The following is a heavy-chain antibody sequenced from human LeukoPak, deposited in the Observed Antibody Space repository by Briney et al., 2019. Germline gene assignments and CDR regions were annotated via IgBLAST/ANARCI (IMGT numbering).Heavy chain of an antibody. D-gene: IGHD6-6*01. CDR1: GFTFSTYA. J-gene: IGHJ4*02. Sequence: GGSLRLSCAASGFTFSTYAMSWVRQAPGKGLEWVSGISASGGSTFYADSVKGRFTISRDNSKNTLYLQMNSLRAEDTAVYYCAKDHIVARPGYFDQWGQGTLVTASS. CDR3: AKDHIVARPGYFDQ. V-gene: IGHV3-23*01. CDR2: ISASGGST.